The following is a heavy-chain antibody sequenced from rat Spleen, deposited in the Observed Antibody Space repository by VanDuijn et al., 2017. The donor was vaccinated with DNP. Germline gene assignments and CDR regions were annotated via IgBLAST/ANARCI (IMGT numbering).Heavy chain of an antibody. CDR2: INYDGSNT. J-gene: IGHJ2*01. V-gene: IGHV5-7*01. Sequence: EVQLVESGGGLVQPGRSLKLSCAASGFTFSDHNMAWVRQAPKKGLEWVATINYDGSNTYYRDSVKGRFTISRDNAKSTLYLQMDSLRSEDTATYYCASRPPPTRGPFDYWGQGVTVTVSS. D-gene: IGHD1-4*01. CDR1: GFTFSDHN. CDR3: ASRPPPTRGPFDY.